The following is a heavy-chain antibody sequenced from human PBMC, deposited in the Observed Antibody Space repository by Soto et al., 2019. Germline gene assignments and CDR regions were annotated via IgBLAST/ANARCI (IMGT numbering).Heavy chain of an antibody. CDR2: ISSSSSYI. CDR3: ARVDSSWTRGYFDY. D-gene: IGHD6-13*01. V-gene: IGHV3-21*01. J-gene: IGHJ4*02. Sequence: GGSLRLSCAASGFTFSSYSMNWVRQAPGNGLEWVSSISSSSSYIYYANSVKGRFTISRDNAKNSLYLQMNSLRAEDTAVYYCARVDSSWTRGYFDYWGQGTLVTVSS. CDR1: GFTFSSYS.